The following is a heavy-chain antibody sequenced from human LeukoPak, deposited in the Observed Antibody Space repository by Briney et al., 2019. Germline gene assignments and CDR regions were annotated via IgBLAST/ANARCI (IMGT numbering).Heavy chain of an antibody. CDR1: GGSFSGYY. D-gene: IGHD2-2*01. CDR3: ARHARVLYYYYMDV. Sequence: SETLSLTCAVYGGSFSGYYWSWIRQPPGKGLEWIGEINHSGSTNYNPSLKSRVTISVDTSKNQFSLKLSSVTAADTAVYYCARHARVLYYYYMDVWGKGTRSPSP. CDR2: INHSGST. J-gene: IGHJ6*03. V-gene: IGHV4-34*01.